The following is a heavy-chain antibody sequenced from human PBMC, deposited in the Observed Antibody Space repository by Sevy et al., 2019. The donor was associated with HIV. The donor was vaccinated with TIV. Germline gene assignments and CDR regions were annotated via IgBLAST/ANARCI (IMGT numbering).Heavy chain of an antibody. CDR1: GGSVSSYY. CDR3: ARATVVEMAIGFAFDI. D-gene: IGHD2-15*01. CDR2: IYYSGST. J-gene: IGHJ3*02. Sequence: SETLSLTCTVSGGSVSSYYWSWIRQPPGKGLEWIGYIYYSGSTNYNPSLKSRVTISVDTSKNQFSLKLSSVTAADTAVYYCARATVVEMAIGFAFDIWGQGTMVTVSS. V-gene: IGHV4-59*02.